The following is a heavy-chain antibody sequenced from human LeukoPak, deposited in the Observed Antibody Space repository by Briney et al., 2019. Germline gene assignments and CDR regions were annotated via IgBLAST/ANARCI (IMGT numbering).Heavy chain of an antibody. J-gene: IGHJ4*02. V-gene: IGHV3-15*01. D-gene: IGHD3-10*01. CDR2: IKSKTSAGTT. CDR1: GFTFSNAW. CDR3: TRGWFGEFPADH. Sequence: AGGPLTLSCAASGFTFSNAWMSWVREAPGGGLEWVGRIKSKTSAGTTHYAAPEKGRFTISRDDSKNTLYLQMNSLKTEDTAVYYCTRGWFGEFPADHWGQGTLVTVSP.